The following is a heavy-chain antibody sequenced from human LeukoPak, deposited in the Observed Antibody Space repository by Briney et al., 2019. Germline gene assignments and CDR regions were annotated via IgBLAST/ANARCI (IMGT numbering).Heavy chain of an antibody. Sequence: GGSLRLSCAASGFIFSSYAMSWVRQAPGKGLEWVSTISGSGGSTYYADSVKGRFTISRDNSKNTLSLQMTGLRAEDTAVYYCARKVAVAMDLDYWGQGTLVTVSS. D-gene: IGHD5-18*01. J-gene: IGHJ4*02. CDR2: ISGSGGST. CDR3: ARKVAVAMDLDY. V-gene: IGHV3-23*01. CDR1: GFIFSSYA.